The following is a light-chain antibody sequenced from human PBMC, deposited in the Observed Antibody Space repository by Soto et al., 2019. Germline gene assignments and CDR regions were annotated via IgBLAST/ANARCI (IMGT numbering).Light chain of an antibody. J-gene: IGLJ1*01. Sequence: QSALTQPASVSGSPGQSITISCTGTNSDVGEYNHVSWYQQHPGKGPKLMIYDVSDRPSGVSDRFSVSKSGNTASLTISGLQAEDEADYSCNSYTASRTYVFGTGTKLTVL. CDR3: NSYTASRTYV. CDR1: NSDVGEYNH. V-gene: IGLV2-14*01. CDR2: DVS.